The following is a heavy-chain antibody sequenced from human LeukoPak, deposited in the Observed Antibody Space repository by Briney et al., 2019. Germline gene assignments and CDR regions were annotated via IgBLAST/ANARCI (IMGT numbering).Heavy chain of an antibody. CDR1: GFTFSSYA. V-gene: IGHV3-30*04. CDR2: ISYDGSNK. Sequence: PGRSLRLSCAASGFTFSSYAMHWVRQAPGKGLEWVAVISYDGSNKYYADSVKGRFTISRDNSKNTLYLQMNSLRAEDTAVYYCARTRGGLDYWGQGTLVTVSS. CDR3: ARTRGGLDY. J-gene: IGHJ4*02. D-gene: IGHD3-10*01.